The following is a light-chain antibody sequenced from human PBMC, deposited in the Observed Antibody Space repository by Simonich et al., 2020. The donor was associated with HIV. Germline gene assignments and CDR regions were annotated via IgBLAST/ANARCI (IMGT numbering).Light chain of an antibody. V-gene: IGKV3-15*01. Sequence: ELVMTQSPATLSVSPGERATLSCRASQRVSSSLAWYQQKPGQAPRLLIYGASTRATDIPASFSGSGSGTEFTLTISSLQSEDFAVYYCQQYNNWPPWTFGQGTKVEIK. CDR3: QQYNNWPPWT. CDR1: QRVSSS. J-gene: IGKJ1*01. CDR2: GAS.